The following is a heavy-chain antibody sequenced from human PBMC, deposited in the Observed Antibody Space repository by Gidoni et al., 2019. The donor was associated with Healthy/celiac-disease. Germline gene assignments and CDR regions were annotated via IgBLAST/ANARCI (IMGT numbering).Heavy chain of an antibody. CDR1: GFTFDDSP. V-gene: IGHV3-43*01. CDR2: ISWDGGST. D-gene: IGHD3-10*01. Sequence: EVQLVESGGVVVQPGGSLRLSCAASGFTFDDSPMHWVRQAPGKGLEWVSLISWDGGSTYYADSVKGRFTISRDNSKNSLYLQMNSLRTEDTALYYCAKDIKGASMVRGAYYYYGMDVWGQGTTVTVSS. J-gene: IGHJ6*02. CDR3: AKDIKGASMVRGAYYYYGMDV.